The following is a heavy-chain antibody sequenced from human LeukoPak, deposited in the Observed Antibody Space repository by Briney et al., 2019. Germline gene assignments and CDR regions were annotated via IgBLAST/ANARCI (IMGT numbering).Heavy chain of an antibody. Sequence: GASVKVSCKASGYTFTSYGISWVRQAPGQGLEWMGWISAYNGNTNYAQKLQGRVTMTTDTSTSTAYMELRSLRSDDTAVYYCARVIDQVVRGVIGFDYWGQGTLVTVSS. CDR2: ISAYNGNT. D-gene: IGHD3-10*01. J-gene: IGHJ4*02. CDR3: ARVIDQVVRGVIGFDY. V-gene: IGHV1-18*01. CDR1: GYTFTSYG.